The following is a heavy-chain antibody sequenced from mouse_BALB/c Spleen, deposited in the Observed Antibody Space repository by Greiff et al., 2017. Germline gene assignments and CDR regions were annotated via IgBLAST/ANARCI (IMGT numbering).Heavy chain of an antibody. J-gene: IGHJ4*01. CDR2: ISSGGST. Sequence: EVQGVESGGGLVKPGGSLKLSCAASGFTFSSYAMSWVRQTPEKRLEWVASISSGGSTYYPDSVKGRFTISRDNARNILYLQMSSLRSEDTAMYYCARVDYYGSSYAMDYWGQGTSVTVSS. CDR3: ARVDYYGSSYAMDY. CDR1: GFTFSSYA. D-gene: IGHD1-1*01. V-gene: IGHV5-6-5*01.